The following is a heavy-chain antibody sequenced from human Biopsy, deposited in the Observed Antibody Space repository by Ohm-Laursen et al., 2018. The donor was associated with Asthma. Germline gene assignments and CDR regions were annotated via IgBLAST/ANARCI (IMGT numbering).Heavy chain of an antibody. J-gene: IGHJ6*02. V-gene: IGHV4-30-4*01. CDR3: ARVASYGGLYFGIDF. Sequence: SQTLSLTCTVGGADIGRRDYHWSWIRQSPGTGLEWIGFVFWSGTTHYNPSLERRLSISIDTTRNEFSMTLRSVTAADTAVYLCARVASYGGLYFGIDFWGPGTTVSVS. CDR1: GADIGRRDYH. D-gene: IGHD4-23*01. CDR2: VFWSGTT.